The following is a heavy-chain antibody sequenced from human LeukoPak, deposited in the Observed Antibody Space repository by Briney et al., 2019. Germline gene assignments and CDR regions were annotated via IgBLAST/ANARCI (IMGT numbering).Heavy chain of an antibody. D-gene: IGHD3-10*02. CDR1: GFTFSTHG. V-gene: IGHV3-48*03. CDR3: AELGITMIGGV. CDR2: ISSSGSTI. Sequence: GGSLRLSCAASGFTFSTHGMKWVRQAPGKGLEWVSYISSSGSTIYYADSVKGRFTISRDNAKNSLYLQMNSLRAEDTAVYYCAELGITMIGGVWGKGTTVTISS. J-gene: IGHJ6*04.